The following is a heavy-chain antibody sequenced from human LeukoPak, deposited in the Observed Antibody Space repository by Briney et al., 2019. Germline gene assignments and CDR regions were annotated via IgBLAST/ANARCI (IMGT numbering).Heavy chain of an antibody. Sequence: GAAVKVSCKTSGYTFTNYYVHWVRQAPGQGLEWMGWIDPHSGGTNFAQKFKGRVTGTSDTSISTVYMELDRLQSDDTAIYYCARASSTYWGQGTQVTVSP. J-gene: IGHJ4*02. CDR2: IDPHSGGT. CDR1: GYTFTNYY. CDR3: ARASSTY. V-gene: IGHV1-2*02.